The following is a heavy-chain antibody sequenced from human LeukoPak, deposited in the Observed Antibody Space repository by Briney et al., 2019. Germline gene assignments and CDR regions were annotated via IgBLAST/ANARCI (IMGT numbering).Heavy chain of an antibody. Sequence: PGGSLRLSCAASGFIFSNYWMTWVRQAPGKGLEWVGNIKQGGSEQYYGDSEKGRFTISRDNAKNSLYLQMNTLRGEDTAVYYCARDASGTGGHDHWGQGTLVTVSS. CDR2: IKQGGSEQ. CDR1: GFIFSNYW. CDR3: ARDASGTGGHDH. V-gene: IGHV3-7*01. J-gene: IGHJ4*02. D-gene: IGHD3-10*01.